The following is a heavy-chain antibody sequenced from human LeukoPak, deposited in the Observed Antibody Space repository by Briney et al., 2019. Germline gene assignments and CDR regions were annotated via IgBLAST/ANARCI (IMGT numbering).Heavy chain of an antibody. J-gene: IGHJ3*02. Sequence: SETLSLTCTVSGYSISSGSYWGWIRQPPGKGLEWIASIYHSGSTYYNPSLKSRVTISVDTSKNQFSLKLGSVTAADTAVYYCASSEQWLDDAFDIWGQGTMVTVSS. CDR2: IYHSGST. CDR1: GYSISSGSY. D-gene: IGHD6-19*01. CDR3: ASSEQWLDDAFDI. V-gene: IGHV4-38-2*02.